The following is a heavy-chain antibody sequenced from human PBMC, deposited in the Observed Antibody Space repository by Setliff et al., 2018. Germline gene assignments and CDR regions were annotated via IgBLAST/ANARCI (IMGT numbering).Heavy chain of an antibody. CDR3: ATSDWYAAFDH. D-gene: IGHD6-19*01. Sequence: GGSLSLSCAASGFTFTNYWINWVRQAPGKGLEWVANIKQDESEKHYVGSVKGRFTISRDNARNSVYLQMNSLRAEDAAVYYCATSDWYAAFDHWGQGTLGTVS. CDR1: GFTFTNYW. J-gene: IGHJ4*02. CDR2: IKQDESEK. V-gene: IGHV3-7*01.